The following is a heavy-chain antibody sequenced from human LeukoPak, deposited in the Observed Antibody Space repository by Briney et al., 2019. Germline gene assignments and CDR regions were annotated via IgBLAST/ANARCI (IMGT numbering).Heavy chain of an antibody. CDR2: INSDGSST. J-gene: IGHJ6*03. Sequence: GGSLRLSCAASGFTFSSYWMHWVRQAPGKGLVWVSRINSDGSSTSYADSVKGRFTISRDNAKNTLYLQMNGLRAEDTAVYYCARAYSERYGLGYYYMDVWGKGTTVTVSS. V-gene: IGHV3-74*01. CDR1: GFTFSSYW. CDR3: ARAYSERYGLGYYYMDV. D-gene: IGHD1-26*01.